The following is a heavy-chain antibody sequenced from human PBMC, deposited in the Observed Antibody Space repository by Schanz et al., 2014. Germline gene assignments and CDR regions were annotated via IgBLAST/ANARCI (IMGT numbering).Heavy chain of an antibody. D-gene: IGHD6-25*01. V-gene: IGHV3-23*01. CDR3: ASSGGSVFDY. CDR1: GFTFSSYA. Sequence: EVQLLESGGGLVQPGGSLRLSCAASGFTFSSYAMSWVRQAPGKGLEWVSAISGSGGSTYYADSVKGRFTISRDNSKISLYLQTNSRRAEDAAVYSCASSGGSVFDYWAQGTLVTVSS. CDR2: ISGSGGST. J-gene: IGHJ4*02.